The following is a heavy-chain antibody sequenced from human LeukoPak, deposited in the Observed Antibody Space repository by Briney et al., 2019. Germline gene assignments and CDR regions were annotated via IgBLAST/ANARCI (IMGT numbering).Heavy chain of an antibody. J-gene: IGHJ4*01. CDR3: AGTYYYDSSGYYYPGGY. V-gene: IGHV4-59*01. CDR1: GGSISSYY. Sequence: SETLSLTCTVSGGSISSYYWSWIRQPPGKGLEWVGYIYCSGSTNYNPSLKSRVTISVDTSKNQFSLKLSSVTPADTAVYYCAGTYYYDSSGYYYPGGYWGHGTLVTVSS. D-gene: IGHD3-22*01. CDR2: IYCSGST.